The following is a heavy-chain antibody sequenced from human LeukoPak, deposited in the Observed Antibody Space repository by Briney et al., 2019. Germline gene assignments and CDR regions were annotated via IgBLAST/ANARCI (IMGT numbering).Heavy chain of an antibody. CDR3: ARGGSGSSNYNYYYMDV. D-gene: IGHD3-10*01. J-gene: IGHJ6*03. Sequence: SVKVSCKASGGTFSNYAISWVRQAPGQGLEWMGGIIPLFGTGNYAQKFQGRVTITADKSTSTAYMELSSLRYEDTAVYYCARGGSGSSNYNYYYMDVWGNGTTVTVSS. CDR1: GGTFSNYA. CDR2: IIPLFGTG. V-gene: IGHV1-69*06.